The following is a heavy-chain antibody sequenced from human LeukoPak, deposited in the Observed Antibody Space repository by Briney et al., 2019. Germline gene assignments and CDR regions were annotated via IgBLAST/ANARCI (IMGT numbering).Heavy chain of an antibody. Sequence: SETLSLTCTVSGGSISSYYWSWIRQPAGKGLEWIGRIYTSGSTNYNPSLKSRVTMSVDTSKNQFSLKLSSVTAADTAVYYCARDRGITMIVTNWFDSWGQGTLVTVSS. CDR2: IYTSGST. D-gene: IGHD3-22*01. CDR3: ARDRGITMIVTNWFDS. CDR1: GGSISSYY. V-gene: IGHV4-4*07. J-gene: IGHJ5*01.